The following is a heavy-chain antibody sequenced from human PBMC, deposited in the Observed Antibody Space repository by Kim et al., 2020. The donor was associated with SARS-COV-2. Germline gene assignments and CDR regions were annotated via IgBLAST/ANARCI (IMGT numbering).Heavy chain of an antibody. Sequence: GGSLRLSCAASGVTFSSYAMSWVRQAPGKGLEWVSASSGSGGSTYYADSVKGRLTISRDNSNNTLYPQMNSLRAEEPAVDYCAKSPVLWCGESFYFYYWG. V-gene: IGHV3-23*01. CDR1: GVTFSSYA. J-gene: IGHJ4*01. D-gene: IGHD3-10*01. CDR3: AKSPVLWCGESFYFYY. CDR2: SSGSGGST.